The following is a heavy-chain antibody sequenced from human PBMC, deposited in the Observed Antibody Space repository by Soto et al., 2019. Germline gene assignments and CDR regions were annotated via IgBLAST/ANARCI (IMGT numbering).Heavy chain of an antibody. J-gene: IGHJ4*02. V-gene: IGHV3-73*02. CDR1: GFTFSGSG. CDR2: IRTKTNNYAT. CDR3: TAMAGIDY. D-gene: IGHD6-19*01. Sequence: EVQLVESGGGLVQPGGSLKLSCAASGFTFSGSGIHWVRQASGKGLEWVGRIRTKTNNYATAYAASVKGRFTISRDDSKSMAYLQMNSLNTEDTAVYYCTAMAGIDYWGQGTLVTVSS.